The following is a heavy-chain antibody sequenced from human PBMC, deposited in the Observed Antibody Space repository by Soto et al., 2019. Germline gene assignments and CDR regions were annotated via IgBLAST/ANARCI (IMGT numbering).Heavy chain of an antibody. CDR1: GFTFSSYA. CDR2: ISGSGGST. CDR3: AKQLLWFGESAPSYYYYYYMDV. V-gene: IGHV3-23*01. D-gene: IGHD3-10*01. Sequence: GGSLRLSCAASGFTFSSYAMSWVRQAPGKGLEWVSAISGSGGSTYYADSVKGRFTISRDNSKNTLYLQMNSLRAEDTAVYYCAKQLLWFGESAPSYYYYYYMDVWGKGTTVTVSS. J-gene: IGHJ6*03.